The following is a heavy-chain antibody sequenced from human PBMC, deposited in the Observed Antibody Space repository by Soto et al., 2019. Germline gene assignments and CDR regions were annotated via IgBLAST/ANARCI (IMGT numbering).Heavy chain of an antibody. J-gene: IGHJ4*02. Sequence: QVQLVQSGAEVKRPGASVKVSCKASGYTFTNYGISWVRQAPGEGHEWMGWSSTYNGNTIYAQKFRARVTMTTEKATKTAYMELKNLRSDDTALYYCATDRTSYDSSGDPEFWGQGTLVTVSS. CDR3: ATDRTSYDSSGDPEF. D-gene: IGHD3-22*01. CDR2: SSTYNGNT. CDR1: GYTFTNYG. V-gene: IGHV1-18*01.